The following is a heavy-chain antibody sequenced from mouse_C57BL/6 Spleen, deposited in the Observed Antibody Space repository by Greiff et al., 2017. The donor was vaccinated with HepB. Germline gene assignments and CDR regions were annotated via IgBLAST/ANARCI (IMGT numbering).Heavy chain of an antibody. CDR1: GYTFTSYW. Sequence: VQLQQPGAELVMPGASVKLSCKASGYTFTSYWMHWVKQRPGQGLEWIGEIDPSDSYTNYNQKFKGKSTLTVDKSSSTAYMQLSSRTSEDSAVYYCARRGIFIATVVAHYFDYWGQGTTLTVSS. J-gene: IGHJ2*01. CDR2: IDPSDSYT. D-gene: IGHD1-1*01. CDR3: ARRGIFIATVVAHYFDY. V-gene: IGHV1-69*01.